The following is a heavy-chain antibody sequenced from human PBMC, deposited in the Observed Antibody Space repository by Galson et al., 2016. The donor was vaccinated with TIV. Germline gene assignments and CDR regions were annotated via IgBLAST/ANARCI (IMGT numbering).Heavy chain of an antibody. V-gene: IGHV1-69*13. CDR1: GGTFSSYA. Sequence: SVKVSCKASGGTFSSYAVTWVRQAPGQGLEWMGRIIGMFGTTNYAQKFQGRVTITAEEITSTAYMELSSLRSEDTAVYYCARARGYIGYVAFHWGQGTLVTVSS. J-gene: IGHJ4*02. CDR2: IIGMFGTT. CDR3: ARARGYIGYVAFH. D-gene: IGHD5-12*01.